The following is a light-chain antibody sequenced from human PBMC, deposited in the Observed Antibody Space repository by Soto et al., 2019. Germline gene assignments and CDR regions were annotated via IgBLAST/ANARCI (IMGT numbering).Light chain of an antibody. CDR1: QSVRSN. V-gene: IGKV3-15*01. Sequence: ILLTQSPAPLSFSPGKRATLSCRASQSVRSNLAWYQQKPGQAPRLLIYVASTRATGIPARFSGSGSGTEFTLSIGSLQSEDFAVYYCQQYNNWPPTFGQGTKVDIK. CDR2: VAS. J-gene: IGKJ1*01. CDR3: QQYNNWPPT.